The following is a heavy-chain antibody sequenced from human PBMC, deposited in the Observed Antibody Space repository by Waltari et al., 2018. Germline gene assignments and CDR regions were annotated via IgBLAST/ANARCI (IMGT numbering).Heavy chain of an antibody. D-gene: IGHD2-15*01. Sequence: QVQLQESGPGLVKPSETLSLTCGVSGFSISSGYSWGWIRQPPGKGLEWLGSLHHSGSTYSNPSLKGRVTISAEPSKNHFSLRLSSVTAADTAVYYWARVVVATTGDWFDPWGQGTLVTVSS. CDR1: GFSISSGYS. J-gene: IGHJ5*02. V-gene: IGHV4-38-2*01. CDR3: ARVVVATTGDWFDP. CDR2: LHHSGST.